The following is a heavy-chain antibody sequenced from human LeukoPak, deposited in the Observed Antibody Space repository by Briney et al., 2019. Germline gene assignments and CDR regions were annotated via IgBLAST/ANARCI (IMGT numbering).Heavy chain of an antibody. V-gene: IGHV4-39*01. CDR1: GGSISSSSYY. CDR3: ARHRRGSGWYYFDY. Sequence: PSETLSLTCTVSGGSISSSSYYWGWIRQSPGKGLEWIGSIYYSGSTYYNPSLKSRVTISVDTSKNQFSLKLSSVTAADTAVYYCARHRRGSGWYYFDYWGQGTLVTVSS. J-gene: IGHJ4*02. D-gene: IGHD6-19*01. CDR2: IYYSGST.